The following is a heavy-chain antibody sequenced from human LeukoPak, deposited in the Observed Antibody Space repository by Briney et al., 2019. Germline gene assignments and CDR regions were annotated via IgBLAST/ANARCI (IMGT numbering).Heavy chain of an antibody. CDR2: INPSGGST. Sequence: VASVKVSCKASGYTFTSYYMHWVRQAPGQGLEWMGIINPSGGSTSYAQKFQGRVTMTRDTSTSTVYMELSSLRSEDTAVYYCARVEAAAGTDPGAFDIWGQGTMVTVSS. CDR1: GYTFTSYY. CDR3: ARVEAAAGTDPGAFDI. D-gene: IGHD6-13*01. V-gene: IGHV1-46*01. J-gene: IGHJ3*02.